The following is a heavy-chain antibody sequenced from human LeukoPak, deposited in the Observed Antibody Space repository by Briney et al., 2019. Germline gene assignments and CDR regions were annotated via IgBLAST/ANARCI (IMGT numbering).Heavy chain of an antibody. CDR2: IIPIFGTA. Sequence: ASVKVSCKASGGTLSSYAISWVRQAPGQGLEWMGGIIPIFGTANYAQKFQGRVTITADESTSTAYMELSSLRSEDTAVYYCARGPRDYYDSSGYYRDLAYWGQGTLVTVSS. J-gene: IGHJ4*02. D-gene: IGHD3-22*01. CDR3: ARGPRDYYDSSGYYRDLAY. V-gene: IGHV1-69*01. CDR1: GGTLSSYA.